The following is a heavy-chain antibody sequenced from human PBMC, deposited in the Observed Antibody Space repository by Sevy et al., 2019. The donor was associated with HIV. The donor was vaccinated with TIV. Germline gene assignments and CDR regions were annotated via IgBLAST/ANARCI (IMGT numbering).Heavy chain of an antibody. V-gene: IGHV3-30*04. Sequence: LRLSCAASGFTFSSYAMHWVRQAPGKGLEWVAVISYDGSKKYYADSVKGRFTISRDNSKNTLYLQMNSLRAEDTAVYYCAREAGRDIVVVASYFDYWGQGTLVTVSS. J-gene: IGHJ4*02. CDR3: AREAGRDIVVVASYFDY. CDR1: GFTFSSYA. CDR2: ISYDGSKK. D-gene: IGHD2-15*01.